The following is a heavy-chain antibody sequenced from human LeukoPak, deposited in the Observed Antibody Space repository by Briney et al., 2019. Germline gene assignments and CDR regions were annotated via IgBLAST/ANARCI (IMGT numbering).Heavy chain of an antibody. J-gene: IGHJ4*02. D-gene: IGHD6-19*01. CDR3: ARVSSGWYQNFDY. CDR2: IYYSGST. V-gene: IGHV4-59*01. Sequence: SETLSLTCTVSGGSISSYYWSWIGQPPGKGLEWIGYIYYSGSTNYNPSLKSRVTISVDTSKNQFSLKLSSVTAADTAVYYCARVSSGWYQNFDYWGQGTLVTVSS. CDR1: GGSISSYY.